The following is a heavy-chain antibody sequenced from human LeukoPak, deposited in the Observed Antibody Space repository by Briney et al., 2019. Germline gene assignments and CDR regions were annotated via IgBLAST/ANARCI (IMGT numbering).Heavy chain of an antibody. CDR1: GFTFSSYA. CDR2: ISGSGGST. D-gene: IGHD6-19*01. CDR3: AKTARIAVQYNYFDY. Sequence: GGSLRLSCAASGFTFSSYAVSWVRQAPGKGLEWVSAISGSGGSTYYADSVKGRFTISGDNSKNTLYLQMNSLRAEDTAVYYCAKTARIAVQYNYFDYWGQGTLVTVSS. J-gene: IGHJ4*02. V-gene: IGHV3-23*01.